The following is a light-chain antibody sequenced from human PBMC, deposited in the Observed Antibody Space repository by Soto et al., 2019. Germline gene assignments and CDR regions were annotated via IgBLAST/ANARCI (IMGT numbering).Light chain of an antibody. Sequence: QSVLTQPPSASGSPGQSVTISCAGTSNDVGGYNYVSWYQQHPGKAPKLMIFEVSQRPSGVPDRFSGSKSGNTASLTVSGLQAEDEAEYFCFSFTTTSTHVFGTGTKVTVL. CDR1: SNDVGGYNY. CDR3: FSFTTTSTHV. V-gene: IGLV2-8*01. CDR2: EVS. J-gene: IGLJ1*01.